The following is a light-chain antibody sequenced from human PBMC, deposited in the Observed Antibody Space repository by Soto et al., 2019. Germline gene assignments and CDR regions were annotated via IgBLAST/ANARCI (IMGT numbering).Light chain of an antibody. CDR2: YVS. V-gene: IGLV2-14*01. J-gene: IGLJ1*01. CDR1: SSDVGDYNY. Sequence: QSVLTQPASVSGSTGQSITISCTGTSSDVGDYNYVSWYQQHPGKAPKVIIYYVSNRPSGVSNQFSGSKSGNTASLTISGLQSEYEADYYCSSYTSSSTLVFGTGTKLTVL. CDR3: SSYTSSSTLV.